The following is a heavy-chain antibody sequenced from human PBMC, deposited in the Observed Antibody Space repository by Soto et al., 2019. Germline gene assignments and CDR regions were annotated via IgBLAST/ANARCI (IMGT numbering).Heavy chain of an antibody. J-gene: IGHJ5*02. CDR2: ISWDGGST. CDR1: GFTFDDYA. CDR3: AKDKLGYRKDWLPGTYFDP. V-gene: IGHV3-43D*04. Sequence: GGSLRLSCAASGFTFDDYAMHWVRQAPGKGLEWVSLISWDGGSTYYADSVKGRFTISRDNSKNSLYLQMNSLRAEDTALYYCAKDKLGYRKDWLPGTYFDPWGQGTLVTVSS. D-gene: IGHD6-13*01.